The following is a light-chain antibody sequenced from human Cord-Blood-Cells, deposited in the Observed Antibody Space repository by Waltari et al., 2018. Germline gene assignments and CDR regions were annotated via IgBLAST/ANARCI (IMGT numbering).Light chain of an antibody. J-gene: IGKJ5*01. CDR2: DAS. Sequence: DIQMTQSPSSVSASVGESDTINCRASQGISRWLAWYQQKPGKARKLLSYDASRLQSGVPSRFSVSGSGTDFTLTISSLQPEDFATYYCQQANSFPITFGQGTRLEIK. CDR1: QGISRW. CDR3: QQANSFPIT. V-gene: IGKV1-12*01.